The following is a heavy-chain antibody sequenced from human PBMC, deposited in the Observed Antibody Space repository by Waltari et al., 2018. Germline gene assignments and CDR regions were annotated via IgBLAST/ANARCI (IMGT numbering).Heavy chain of an antibody. CDR2: ILPTFGTT. V-gene: IGHV1-69*06. CDR3: TGGYSYTYNMDV. CDR1: GGTFSSYG. Sequence: QVQVVQSGAEVKKPGSSVRVSCKASGGTFSSYGISWVRQAPGQGLEWMGGILPTFGTTNYPQEFQGRVTITADKSTSTAYMELSSLRSADTAVYYCTGGYSYTYNMDVWGQGTTVTVSS. J-gene: IGHJ6*02. D-gene: IGHD3-16*01.